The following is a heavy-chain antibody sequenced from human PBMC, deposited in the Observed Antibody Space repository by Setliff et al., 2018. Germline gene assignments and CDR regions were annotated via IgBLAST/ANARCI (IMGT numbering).Heavy chain of an antibody. V-gene: IGHV1-46*01. CDR1: GYTFIYYY. J-gene: IGHJ5*02. D-gene: IGHD2-15*01. CDR3: ARSPALLGIVYLDP. Sequence: ASVKVSCKASGYTFIYYYIHWVRQAPGQGLEWMGLINPSGGGTIYARKFQGRVTMARETSTSTVYMELSGLRSEDTAVYYCARSPALLGIVYLDPWGQGTRVTVSS. CDR2: INPSGGGT.